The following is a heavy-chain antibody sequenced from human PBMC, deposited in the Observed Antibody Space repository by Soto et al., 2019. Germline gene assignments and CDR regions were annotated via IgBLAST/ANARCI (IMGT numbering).Heavy chain of an antibody. Sequence: SETLSLTCAVSGGSISSGGYSWSWIRQPPGKGLEWIRYIYHSGSTYYNPSLKSRVTISVDRSKNQFSLKLSSVTAADTAVYFCATYTAFAKYYFGYWGRGTLVTVSS. CDR1: GGSISSGGYS. D-gene: IGHD3-16*01. V-gene: IGHV4-30-2*01. CDR3: ATYTAFAKYYFGY. J-gene: IGHJ4*02. CDR2: IYHSGST.